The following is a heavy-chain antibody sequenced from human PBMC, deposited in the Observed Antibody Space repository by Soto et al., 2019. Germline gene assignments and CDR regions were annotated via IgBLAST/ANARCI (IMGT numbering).Heavy chain of an antibody. CDR3: ARGIVITMVRGALIFDY. V-gene: IGHV4-34*01. CDR2: INHSGST. Sequence: SETLSLTCGVYGGNFSGYYLTWISQPPGKGLEWIGEINHSGSTNYNPSLKSRVTISVDTSKNQFSLKLSSVTAADTAVYYCARGIVITMVRGALIFDYWGQGTLVTVSS. CDR1: GGNFSGYY. D-gene: IGHD3-10*01. J-gene: IGHJ4*02.